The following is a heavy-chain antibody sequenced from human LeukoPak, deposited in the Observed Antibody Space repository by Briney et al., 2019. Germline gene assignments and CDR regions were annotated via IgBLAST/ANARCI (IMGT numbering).Heavy chain of an antibody. CDR1: GFTFDDYA. CDR3: AKGGFWSGYYTREEYYYYYYMDV. CDR2: ISGDGGST. V-gene: IGHV3-43*02. D-gene: IGHD3-3*01. J-gene: IGHJ6*03. Sequence: GGSLRLSCAASGFTFDDYAMHWVRQAPGKGLEWVSLISGDGGSTYYADSVKGRFTISRDNSKNSLYLQMNSLRTEDTAMYYCAKGGFWSGYYTREEYYYYYYMDVWGKGTTVTVSS.